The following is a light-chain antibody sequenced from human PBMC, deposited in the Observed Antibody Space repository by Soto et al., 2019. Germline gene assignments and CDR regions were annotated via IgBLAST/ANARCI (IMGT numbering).Light chain of an antibody. CDR3: SSYTSSSTV. V-gene: IGLV2-14*01. Sequence: QSALTQPASVSGSTGQSITISCTGTSSDVGGYNYVSWYQQHPGKAPKLMIYEVSNRPSGVSNRFSGSKSGNTASLTISGLQAEDKADYYCSSYTSSSTVFGGGTQLTVL. CDR1: SSDVGGYNY. J-gene: IGLJ3*02. CDR2: EVS.